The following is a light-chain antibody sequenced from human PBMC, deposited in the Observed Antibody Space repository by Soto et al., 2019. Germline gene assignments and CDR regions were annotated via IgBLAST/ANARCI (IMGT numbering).Light chain of an antibody. CDR2: DTS. CDR3: QQYGKSPPIT. J-gene: IGKJ5*01. V-gene: IGKV3-20*01. CDR1: QSVSSDS. Sequence: ETVLTQSPGTLSLSPGERATLSCRASQSVSSDSLAWFHHKPGQAPRLLIYDTSSRASGIPDRFSGRGSGTDFTLTINSLEPGDFAVYYCQQYGKSPPITFGQGTRLEIK.